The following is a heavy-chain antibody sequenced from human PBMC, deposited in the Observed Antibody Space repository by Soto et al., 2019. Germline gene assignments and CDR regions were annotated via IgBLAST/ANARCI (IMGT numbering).Heavy chain of an antibody. D-gene: IGHD3-9*01. Sequence: GGSLRLSCTASGYTFGYYAMSWVRQAPGKGLEWVGFIRSKAYGGTTEYAASVKGRFTISRDDSKSIAYLQMNSLKTEDTAVYYCTRERPLRYFDWPHLPYYGMDVWGQGTTVTVSS. V-gene: IGHV3-49*04. CDR1: GYTFGYYA. J-gene: IGHJ6*02. CDR2: IRSKAYGGTT. CDR3: TRERPLRYFDWPHLPYYGMDV.